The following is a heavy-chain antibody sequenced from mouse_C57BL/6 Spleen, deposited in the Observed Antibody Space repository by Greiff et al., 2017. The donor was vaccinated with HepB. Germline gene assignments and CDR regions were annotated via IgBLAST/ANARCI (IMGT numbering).Heavy chain of an antibody. CDR1: GYAFTNYL. V-gene: IGHV1-54*01. CDR2: INPGSGGT. CDR3: ARRGKTYYCDY. J-gene: IGHJ2*01. Sequence: QVQLKESGAELVRPGTSVKVSCKASGYAFTNYLIEWVKQRPGQGLEWIGVINPGSGGTNYNEKFKGKATLTADKSSSTAYMQLSSLTSEDSAVYFCARRGKTYYCDYWGQGTTLTVSS.